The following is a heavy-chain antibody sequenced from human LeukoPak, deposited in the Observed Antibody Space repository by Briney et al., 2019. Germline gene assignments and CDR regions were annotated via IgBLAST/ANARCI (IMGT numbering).Heavy chain of an antibody. Sequence: GGSLRLSCAASGFTFSSGWMSWVRQAPGKGLEWVAFIRYDGSNKYYADSVKGRFTISRDNSKNTLYLQMNSLRAEDTAVYYCAKPAYGSGTFFVFDYWGQGTLVTVSS. CDR3: AKPAYGSGTFFVFDY. D-gene: IGHD3-10*01. CDR2: IRYDGSNK. J-gene: IGHJ4*02. CDR1: GFTFSSGW. V-gene: IGHV3-30*02.